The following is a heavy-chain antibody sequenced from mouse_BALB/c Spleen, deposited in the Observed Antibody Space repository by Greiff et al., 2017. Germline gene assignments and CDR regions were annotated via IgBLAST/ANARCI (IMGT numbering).Heavy chain of an antibody. D-gene: IGHD2-4*01. CDR1: GYTFTDYY. CDR3: ARMGSTMISAWFAY. Sequence: VQLQQSGAELARPGASVKLSCKASGYTFTDYYINWVKQRTGQGLEWIGEIYPGSGNTYYNEKFKGKATLTADKSSSTAYMQLSSLTSEDSAVYYCARMGSTMISAWFAYWGQGTLVTVSA. J-gene: IGHJ3*01. CDR2: IYPGSGNT. V-gene: IGHV1-77*01.